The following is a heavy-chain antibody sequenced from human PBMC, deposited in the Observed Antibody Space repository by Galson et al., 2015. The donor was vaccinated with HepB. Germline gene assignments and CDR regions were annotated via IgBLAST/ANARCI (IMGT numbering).Heavy chain of an antibody. CDR3: ARDLVGAARLFDP. Sequence: YWIGWIRQHPGKGLEWIGYIYYSGSTYYNPSLKSRVTISVDTSKNQFSLKLSSVTAADTAVYYCARDLVGAARLFDPWGQGTLVTVSS. CDR2: IYYSGST. CDR1: Y. J-gene: IGHJ5*02. V-gene: IGHV4-31*02. D-gene: IGHD6-6*01.